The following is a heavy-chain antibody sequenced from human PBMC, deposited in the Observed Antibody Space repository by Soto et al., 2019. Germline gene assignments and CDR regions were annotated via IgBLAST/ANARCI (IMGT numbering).Heavy chain of an antibody. CDR2: ISSSGSTI. CDR3: ATMSNYGVSDAFDI. CDR1: GFTFSDYY. V-gene: IGHV3-11*01. Sequence: QVQLVESGGGLVKPGGSLRLSCAASGFTFSDYYMSWIRQAPGKGREWVSYISSSGSTIYYADSVKGRFTISRDNAKNSLYLQMNSLRAEDTAVYYCATMSNYGVSDAFDIWGQGTMVTVSS. D-gene: IGHD4-4*01. J-gene: IGHJ3*02.